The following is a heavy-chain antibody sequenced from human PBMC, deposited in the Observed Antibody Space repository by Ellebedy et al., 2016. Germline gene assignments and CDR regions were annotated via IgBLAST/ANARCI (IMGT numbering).Heavy chain of an antibody. D-gene: IGHD3-10*01. CDR2: ISGSGGST. J-gene: IGHJ1*01. V-gene: IGHV3-23*01. CDR1: GFTFSSYA. Sequence: GGSLRLXCAASGFTFSSYAMSWVRQAPGKGLEWVSAISGSGGSTYYADSVKGRFTISRDNSKNTLYLQMNSLRAEDTAVYYCAKVRTMVRGVTKGYFQHWGQGTLVTVSS. CDR3: AKVRTMVRGVTKGYFQH.